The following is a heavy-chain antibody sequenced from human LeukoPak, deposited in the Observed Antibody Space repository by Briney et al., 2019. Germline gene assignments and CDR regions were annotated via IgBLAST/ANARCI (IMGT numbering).Heavy chain of an antibody. CDR1: GGSISSYY. D-gene: IGHD5-24*01. CDR2: MYYSGST. CDR3: ARGDNYGLTYFFDY. V-gene: IGHV4-59*01. Sequence: PSETLSLTCTVAGGSISSYYGSWIRQPPGKGLEWIGYMYYSGSTNYNPSLKSRVTISVDTSKNQFSLKLTSVTAADTAVYYCARGDNYGLTYFFDYWGQGTLVTVSS. J-gene: IGHJ4*02.